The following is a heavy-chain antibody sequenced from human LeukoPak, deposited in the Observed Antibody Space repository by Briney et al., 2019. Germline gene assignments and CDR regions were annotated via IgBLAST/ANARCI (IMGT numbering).Heavy chain of an antibody. Sequence: GGSLRLSCAASGFTFSNYWMAWVRQAPGKGLEWVANIKQDGGQKNYVDSVKGRFTISRDNAKNSLYLQMNSLRADDTAVYYCARDVSGILDYWGQGTLATVSS. V-gene: IGHV3-7*03. CDR1: GFTFSNYW. D-gene: IGHD2-21*02. CDR2: IKQDGGQK. J-gene: IGHJ4*02. CDR3: ARDVSGILDY.